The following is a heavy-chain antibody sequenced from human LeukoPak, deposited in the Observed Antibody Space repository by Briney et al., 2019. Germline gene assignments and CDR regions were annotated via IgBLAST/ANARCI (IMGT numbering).Heavy chain of an antibody. CDR2: ISYDGSNK. D-gene: IGHD5-18*01. Sequence: GGSLRPSCAASGFTFSSYEMNWVRQAPGKGLEWVAVISYDGSNKYYADSVKGRFTISRDNSKNTLYLQMNSLRAEDTAVYYCARDRQRIQLWDAFDIWGQGTMVTVSS. CDR1: GFTFSSYE. V-gene: IGHV3-30*04. CDR3: ARDRQRIQLWDAFDI. J-gene: IGHJ3*02.